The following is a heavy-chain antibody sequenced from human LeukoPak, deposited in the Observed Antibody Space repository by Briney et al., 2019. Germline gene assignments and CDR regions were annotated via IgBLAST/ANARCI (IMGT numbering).Heavy chain of an antibody. CDR1: GGSIISSSAY. CDR3: VSPRGFSYGYFLF. J-gene: IGHJ4*02. D-gene: IGHD5-18*01. CDR2: IYYSKNT. V-gene: IGHV4-39*01. Sequence: SETLSLPLTVPGGSIISSSAYWGGIRQPPGKGLEWIGSIYYSKNTYYNPSLKSRVTISADTSKNQFFLTLGSVSATDTAVYYCVSPRGFSYGYFLFWGQGTLVTVSS.